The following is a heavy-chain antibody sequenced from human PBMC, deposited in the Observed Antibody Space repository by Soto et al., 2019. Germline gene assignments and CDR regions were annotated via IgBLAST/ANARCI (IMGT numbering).Heavy chain of an antibody. J-gene: IGHJ5*02. V-gene: IGHV4-4*02. CDR3: AREVNSSPARGPNWVDP. Sequence: QVQLQESGPGLVPPSGTLSLTCAVSGDSINNSHWWSWVRQTPGKGLEWIGETYHSGTTNYNPSPKTRVTISIDESKTQFSLKMNSVTAADTAVYYCAREVNSSPARGPNWVDPWGQGTLVTVSS. CDR2: TYHSGTT. CDR1: GDSINNSHW. D-gene: IGHD6-19*01.